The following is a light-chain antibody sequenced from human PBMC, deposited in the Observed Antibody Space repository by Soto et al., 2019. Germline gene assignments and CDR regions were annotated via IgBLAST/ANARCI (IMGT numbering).Light chain of an antibody. J-gene: IGLJ3*02. CDR3: MLWFGNSWV. V-gene: IGLV7-43*01. CDR2: STT. CDR1: TGAVTSGYY. Sequence: TVVTQEPSLTVSPGGTVTLTCASSTGAVTSGYYPNWFQQKPGQTPRALIYSTTNKPSWTPARFSGSLLGGKAALTLSGVEPEDEADYYCMLWFGNSWVFGGGTKLTVL.